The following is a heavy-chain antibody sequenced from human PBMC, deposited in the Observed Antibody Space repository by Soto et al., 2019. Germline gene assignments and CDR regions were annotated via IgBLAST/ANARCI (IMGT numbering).Heavy chain of an antibody. CDR2: IRSKANSYAT. Sequence: EVQLVESGGGLVQPGGSLKLSCAASGFTFSGSAMHWVRQASGKGLEWVGRIRSKANSYATAYAASVKGRFTISRDDSKNTAYLQMNSLKTEDTAVYYCTRYCSGGSCYPKGNFYYYYGMDVWGQGTTVTVSS. J-gene: IGHJ6*02. V-gene: IGHV3-73*02. CDR3: TRYCSGGSCYPKGNFYYYYGMDV. CDR1: GFTFSGSA. D-gene: IGHD2-15*01.